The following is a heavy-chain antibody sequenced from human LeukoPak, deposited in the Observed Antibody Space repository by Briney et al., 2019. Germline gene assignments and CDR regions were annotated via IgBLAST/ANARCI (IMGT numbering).Heavy chain of an antibody. V-gene: IGHV4-34*01. D-gene: IGHD5-12*01. CDR1: GGSFSGYY. CDR2: INHSGST. CDR3: ARDVDPGIVVTYYFDY. J-gene: IGHJ4*02. Sequence: SETLSLTCAVYGGSFSGYYWSWIRQPPGKGLEWIGEINHSGSTNYNPSPKSRVTISVDTSKNQFSLKLSSVTAADTAVYYCARDVDPGIVVTYYFDYWGQGTLVTVSS.